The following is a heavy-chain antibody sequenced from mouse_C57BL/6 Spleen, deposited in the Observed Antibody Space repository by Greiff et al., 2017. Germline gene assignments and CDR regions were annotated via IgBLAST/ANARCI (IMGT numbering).Heavy chain of an antibody. CDR2: ISSGSSTI. J-gene: IGHJ1*03. Sequence: EVMLVESGGGLVKPGGSLKLSCAASGFTFSDYGMHWVRQAPEKGLEWVAYISSGSSTIYYADTVKGRFTISRDNAKHTLFLQMTSLRSEDTAMYYCARPYGSSPYWYFDVWGTGTTVTVSS. CDR1: GFTFSDYG. CDR3: ARPYGSSPYWYFDV. D-gene: IGHD1-1*01. V-gene: IGHV5-17*01.